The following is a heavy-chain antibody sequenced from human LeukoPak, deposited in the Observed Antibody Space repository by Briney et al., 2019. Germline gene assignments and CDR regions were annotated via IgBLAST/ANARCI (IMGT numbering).Heavy chain of an antibody. CDR3: ARSVWGSYHFDY. D-gene: IGHD3-16*01. CDR2: IHSGGST. V-gene: IGHV3-53*01. J-gene: IGHJ4*02. Sequence: GGSLRLSCAASGFTFSSYSMNWVRQAPGKGLEWVSLIHSGGSTYYADSVKGRFTISRDNSKNTLYLEMSSLRVDDAAIYYCARSVWGSYHFDYWGQGTRVTVSS. CDR1: GFTFSSYS.